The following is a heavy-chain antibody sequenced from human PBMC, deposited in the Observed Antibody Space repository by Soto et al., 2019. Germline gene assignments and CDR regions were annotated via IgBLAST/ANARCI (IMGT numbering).Heavy chain of an antibody. CDR1: GFTFSDYS. CDR2: IKHDGSEK. D-gene: IGHD5-12*01. J-gene: IGHJ5*02. CDR3: ARDVSGLNWFDP. Sequence: PGGSLRLSCAASGFTFSDYSMNWVRQAPGKGLEWVAHIKHDGSEKYYVDSVRGRFTIYRDNAQNALYLQMNSLRDEDTAVYYCARDVSGLNWFDPWGQGTLVTV. V-gene: IGHV3-7*01.